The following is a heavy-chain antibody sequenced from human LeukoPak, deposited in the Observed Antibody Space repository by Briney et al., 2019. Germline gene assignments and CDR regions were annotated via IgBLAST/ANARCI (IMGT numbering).Heavy chain of an antibody. D-gene: IGHD6-19*01. CDR2: ISAYNGNT. V-gene: IGHV1-18*01. J-gene: IGHJ4*02. Sequence: ASVKVSCKASGYTFTSYGISWLRQAPGQGLEWMGWISAYNGNTNYAQKLQGRVTMTTDTSTSTAYMELRSLRSDDTAVYYCARDVPGGSGWYPQRRCFDYWGQGTLVTVSS. CDR3: ARDVPGGSGWYPQRRCFDY. CDR1: GYTFTSYG.